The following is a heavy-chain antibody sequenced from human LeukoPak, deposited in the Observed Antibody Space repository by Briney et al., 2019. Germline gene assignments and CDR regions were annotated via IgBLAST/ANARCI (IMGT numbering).Heavy chain of an antibody. CDR2: ISYDGSNK. J-gene: IGHJ4*02. D-gene: IGHD3-10*01. CDR3: ARDNPPRLRGAIDY. CDR1: EFTFSSYA. Sequence: GGSLRLSCAASEFTFSSYAMHWGRQAPGKGLEWVAVISYDGSNKYYADSVKGRFTISRDNSKNTLYLQMNSLRAEDTAVYYCARDNPPRLRGAIDYWGQGTLVTVSS. V-gene: IGHV3-30-3*01.